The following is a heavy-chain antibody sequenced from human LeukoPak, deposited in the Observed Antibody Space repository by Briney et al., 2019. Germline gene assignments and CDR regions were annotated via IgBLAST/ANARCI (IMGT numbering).Heavy chain of an antibody. CDR2: ISTSGYT. CDR1: GGSISSGFYF. Sequence: PSETLSLTCTVSGGSISSGFYFWTWIRQHPGKGLERIGYISTSGYTSYSPSLKSRVIISADTSKNLFSLELRSVTAADTAMYFCAKDHGLLRPLDTWGQGTLVTVSS. CDR3: AKDHGLLRPLDT. D-gene: IGHD3-16*01. J-gene: IGHJ5*02. V-gene: IGHV4-31*03.